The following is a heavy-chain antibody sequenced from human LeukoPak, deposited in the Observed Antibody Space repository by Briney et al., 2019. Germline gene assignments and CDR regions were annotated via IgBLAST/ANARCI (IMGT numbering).Heavy chain of an antibody. CDR2: INWNGGST. D-gene: IGHD3-10*01. V-gene: IGHV3-20*04. J-gene: IGHJ4*02. CDR1: GFTFDDYG. Sequence: PGGSLRLSCAASGFTFDDYGMNWVRQAPGKGLEWVSGINWNGGSTGYADSVKGRFTISRDNAKNSLYLQMNSLRAEDTALYYCARDTVYYGSGSLGDYWGQGTLVTVSS. CDR3: ARDTVYYGSGSLGDY.